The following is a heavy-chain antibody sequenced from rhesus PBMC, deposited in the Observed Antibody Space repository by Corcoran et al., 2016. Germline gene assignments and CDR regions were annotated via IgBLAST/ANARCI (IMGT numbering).Heavy chain of an antibody. Sequence: QVQLQESGPGVVKPSETLSLTCAVSGGSISSGYDWSWIRQPPGKGLECIGYIYGSSGSTNYNPSLKSRVSISKDASKNQFSLNLSSVTAAYTAVYYCARSIAAAGMSFDYWGQGVLVTVSS. V-gene: IGHV4-76*01. CDR2: IYGSSGST. J-gene: IGHJ4*01. CDR3: ARSIAAAGMSFDY. CDR1: GGSISSGYD. D-gene: IGHD6-25*01.